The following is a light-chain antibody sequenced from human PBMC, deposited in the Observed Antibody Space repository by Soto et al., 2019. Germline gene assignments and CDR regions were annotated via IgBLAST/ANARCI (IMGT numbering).Light chain of an antibody. CDR1: ENVATSY. Sequence: EIVLTQSPGTLSLSPGERATLSCRASENVATSYLGWYQQKPGQAPRLLISGTSTRATGIPDRFSGGGSGTDFNLTISRLEPEDFAVYYCHQRSNWPPDTFGQGTRL. CDR3: HQRSNWPPDT. V-gene: IGKV3D-20*02. J-gene: IGKJ5*01. CDR2: GTS.